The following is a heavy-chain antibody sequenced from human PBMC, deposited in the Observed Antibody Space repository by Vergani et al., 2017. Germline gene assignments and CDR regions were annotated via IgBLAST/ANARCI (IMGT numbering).Heavy chain of an antibody. J-gene: IGHJ6*02. CDR1: GFSFRNAW. D-gene: IGHD2-21*02. Sequence: EVQLVESGGGIVKPGGSLRLSCVASGFSFRNAWMNWVRRTPGKGLEWVGRIKSTFDRGTTDYSAAVKGRFTISRDDSKNTLFLQMNGLKTEDIGVYYCTTDPRYCWDGSCDWLRDHHYYGMDVWGQGTTVTVSS. V-gene: IGHV3-15*07. CDR3: TTDPRYCWDGSCDWLRDHHYYGMDV. CDR2: IKSTFDRGTT.